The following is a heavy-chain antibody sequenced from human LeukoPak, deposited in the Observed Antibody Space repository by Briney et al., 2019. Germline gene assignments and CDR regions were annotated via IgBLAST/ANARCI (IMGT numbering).Heavy chain of an antibody. CDR1: GFTFSSYS. CDR3: ARVRIQPGNEFGY. D-gene: IGHD5-18*01. J-gene: IGHJ4*02. V-gene: IGHV3-21*01. Sequence: GGSLRLSCAASGFTFSSYSMNWVRQAPGKGLEWVSSISSSSSYIYYADSVKGRFIISRDNAKNSLYLQMNSLRAEDTAVYYCARVRIQPGNEFGYWGQGTLVTVSS. CDR2: ISSSSSYI.